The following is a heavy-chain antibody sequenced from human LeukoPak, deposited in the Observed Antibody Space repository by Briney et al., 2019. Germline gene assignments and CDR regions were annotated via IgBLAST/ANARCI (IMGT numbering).Heavy chain of an antibody. V-gene: IGHV4-4*09. Sequence: SSETLSLTCTVSGGSINSYYWTWIRQPPGKGLEWIRYIYTSGSSNYNPSLRSRVTISVDTSKNQFSLRLTSVTAADTAVYYCARWEGNWFDPWGQGTLVTVSS. D-gene: IGHD1-26*01. J-gene: IGHJ5*02. CDR1: GGSINSYY. CDR2: IYTSGSS. CDR3: ARWEGNWFDP.